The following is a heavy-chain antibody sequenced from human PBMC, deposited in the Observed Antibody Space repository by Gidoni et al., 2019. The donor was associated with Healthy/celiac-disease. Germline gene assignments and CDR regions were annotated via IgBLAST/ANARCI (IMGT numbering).Heavy chain of an antibody. Sequence: EVQLVESGGGLVKPGGSLRLSCAASGFTFSNAWMSWVRQAPGKGPEWVGRIKSKTDGGTTDYAAPVKGRFTISRDDSKNTLYLQMNSLKTEDTAVYYCTTDQTTVTTDYYYYMDVWGKGTTVTVSS. J-gene: IGHJ6*03. CDR2: IKSKTDGGTT. CDR3: TTDQTTVTTDYYYYMDV. D-gene: IGHD4-17*01. V-gene: IGHV3-15*01. CDR1: GFTFSNAW.